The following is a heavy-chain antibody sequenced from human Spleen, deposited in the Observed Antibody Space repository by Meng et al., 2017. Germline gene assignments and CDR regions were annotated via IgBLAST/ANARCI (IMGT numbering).Heavy chain of an antibody. CDR3: AKARDSSGSRGGGFDS. CDR2: ISSSGGGT. D-gene: IGHD6-19*01. J-gene: IGHJ4*02. V-gene: IGHV3-23*01. Sequence: GGSLRLSCAASGFTFSSYSMNWVRQAPGKGLEWISAISSSGGGTYYADSVKGRFTISRDNSKNTLDLQMSSLRVEDTAVYFCAKARDSSGSRGGGFDSWGQGTLVTVSS. CDR1: GFTFSSYS.